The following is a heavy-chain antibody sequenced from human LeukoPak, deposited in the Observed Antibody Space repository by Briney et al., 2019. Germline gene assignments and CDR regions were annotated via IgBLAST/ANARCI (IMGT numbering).Heavy chain of an antibody. Sequence: GRSLRLSCADSGFTFSTYAMHWVRQAPGKGLEWVSSISSSGTYVYYADSVKGRFTISRDNAKNSLSLQMNSLRADDAAVYYCARASSKQLAGYLPDGFDIWGQGTMVTVSS. V-gene: IGHV3-21*01. D-gene: IGHD3-9*01. J-gene: IGHJ3*02. CDR2: ISSSGTYV. CDR3: ARASSKQLAGYLPDGFDI. CDR1: GFTFSTYA.